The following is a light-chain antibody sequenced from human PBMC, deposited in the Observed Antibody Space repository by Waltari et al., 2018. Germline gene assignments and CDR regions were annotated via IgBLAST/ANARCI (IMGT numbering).Light chain of an antibody. V-gene: IGKV1D-12*01. J-gene: IGKJ5*01. CDR1: QDISNQ. CDR2: DAS. CDR3: QETNTFPIT. Sequence: DIQMTQSPSSVSASVGDTVTITCRASQDISNQLTWYQQKPGKPPKFLIYDASTLESGVPSRFSGSGSGTDFTLTVRSLQPEDFATYYCQETNTFPITFGQGTRLEIK.